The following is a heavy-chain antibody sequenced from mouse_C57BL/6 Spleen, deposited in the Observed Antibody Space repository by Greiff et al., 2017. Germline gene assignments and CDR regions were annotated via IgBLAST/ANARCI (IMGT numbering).Heavy chain of an antibody. J-gene: IGHJ3*01. Sequence: EVMLVESGGGLVQPGGPMKLSCAASGFTFSDAWMDWVRQSPEKGLEWVAEIRNKANNHATYYAESVKGRFTISRDDSKSSVYLQMNSLRAEDTGIYYCTRTTVVEELAYWGQGTLVTVSA. CDR3: TRTTVVEELAY. V-gene: IGHV6-6*01. CDR1: GFTFSDAW. D-gene: IGHD1-1*01. CDR2: IRNKANNHAT.